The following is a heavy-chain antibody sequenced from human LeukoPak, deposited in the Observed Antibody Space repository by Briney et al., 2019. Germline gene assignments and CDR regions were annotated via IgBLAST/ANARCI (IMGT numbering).Heavy chain of an antibody. J-gene: IGHJ5*02. CDR3: AKPRYDFWSGYTLDT. D-gene: IGHD3-3*01. V-gene: IGHV1-2*02. CDR2: INPNSGGT. CDR1: GYTFTGHY. Sequence: ASVKVSCKASGYTFTGHYMHWVRQAPGQGLEWMGWINPNSGGTKYAKKFQGRGTMTRETSISTAYMELSRLRSDDTAVYYCAKPRYDFWSGYTLDTWGQGTLVTVSS.